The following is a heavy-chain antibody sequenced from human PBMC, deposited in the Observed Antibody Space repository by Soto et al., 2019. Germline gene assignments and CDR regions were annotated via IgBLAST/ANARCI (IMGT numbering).Heavy chain of an antibody. CDR1: GFTFSSYG. J-gene: IGHJ4*02. V-gene: IGHV3-30*18. CDR3: AKDLEDYYDSSVDFDY. CDR2: ISYDGSNK. Sequence: SLRLSCAASGFTFSSYGMHWVRQAPVKGLEWVAVISYDGSNKYYADSVKGRFTISRDNSKNTLYLQMNSLRAEDTAVYYCAKDLEDYYDSSVDFDYWGQGTLVTVSS. D-gene: IGHD3-22*01.